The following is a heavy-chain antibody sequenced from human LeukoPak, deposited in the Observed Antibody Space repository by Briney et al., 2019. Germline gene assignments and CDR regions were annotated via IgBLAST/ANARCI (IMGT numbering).Heavy chain of an antibody. J-gene: IGHJ4*02. CDR3: ARAGGGSASYFAY. D-gene: IGHD6-19*01. Sequence: GGSLRLSCAASGFTFSSYWMYWVRQAPGKGLVWVSRINTDGKTTNYADSVKGRFTISRDNAKNTLYLQMNSLRAEDTAVYYCARAGGGSASYFAYWGQGALVTVSS. CDR1: GFTFSSYW. V-gene: IGHV3-74*01. CDR2: INTDGKTT.